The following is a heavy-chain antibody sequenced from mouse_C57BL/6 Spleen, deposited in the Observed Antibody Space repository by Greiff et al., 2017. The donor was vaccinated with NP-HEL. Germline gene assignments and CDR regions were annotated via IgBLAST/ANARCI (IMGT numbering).Heavy chain of an antibody. CDR3: AREGIYDGRDY. CDR2: ISYDGSN. CDR1: GYSITSGYY. V-gene: IGHV3-6*01. J-gene: IGHJ2*01. Sequence: EVQLQQSGPGLVKPSQSLSLTCSVTGYSITSGYYWNWIRQFPGNKLEWMGYISYDGSNNYNPSLKNRISITRDTSKNQFFLKWNSVTTEDTATYYCAREGIYDGRDYWGQGTTLTVSS. D-gene: IGHD2-3*01.